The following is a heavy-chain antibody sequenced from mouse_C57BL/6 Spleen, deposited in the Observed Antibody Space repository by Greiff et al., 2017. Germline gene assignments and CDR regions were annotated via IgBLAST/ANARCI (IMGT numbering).Heavy chain of an antibody. J-gene: IGHJ2*01. CDR3: ARLSTPYYFDY. Sequence: EVQRVESGGDLVKPGGSLKLSCAASGFTFSSYGMSWVRQTPDKRLEWVATISSGGSYTYYPDSVKGRFTISRDNAKNTLYLQMSSLKSEDTAMYYCARLSTPYYFDYWGQGTTLTVSS. CDR1: GFTFSSYG. CDR2: ISSGGSYT. D-gene: IGHD5-1*01. V-gene: IGHV5-6*01.